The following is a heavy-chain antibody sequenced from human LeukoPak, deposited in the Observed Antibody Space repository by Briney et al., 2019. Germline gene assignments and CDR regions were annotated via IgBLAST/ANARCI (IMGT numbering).Heavy chain of an antibody. D-gene: IGHD4-23*01. CDR3: ARAYGGNSQYFQH. Sequence: SETLSLTCIVSGYSISSGYYWGWSRQPPGKGLERIGSIYHSGSTYYNPSLKSRVTISVDTSKNQFSLKLTSVTAADTAVYYCARAYGGNSQYFQHWGQGTLVTVSS. V-gene: IGHV4-38-2*02. J-gene: IGHJ1*01. CDR2: IYHSGST. CDR1: GYSISSGYY.